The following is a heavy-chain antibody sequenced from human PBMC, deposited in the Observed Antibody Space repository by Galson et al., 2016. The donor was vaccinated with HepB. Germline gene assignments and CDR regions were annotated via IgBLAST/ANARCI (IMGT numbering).Heavy chain of an antibody. CDR2: IDAGNGNT. CDR3: ARDPPRYCSGGSCNYYYDMDV. Sequence: SVKVSCKASGYTFTSYVMHWVRQAPGQRPEWMGWIDAGNGNTKYSQKFQGRVTITRDTSATTAYMELGSLKSEDTAVYYCARDPPRYCSGGSCNYYYDMDVWGQGTSVTVSS. CDR1: GYTFTSYV. D-gene: IGHD2-15*01. J-gene: IGHJ6*02. V-gene: IGHV1-3*01.